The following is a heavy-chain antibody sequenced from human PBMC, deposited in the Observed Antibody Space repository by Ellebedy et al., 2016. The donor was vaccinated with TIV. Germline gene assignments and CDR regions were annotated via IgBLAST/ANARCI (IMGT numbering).Heavy chain of an antibody. D-gene: IGHD3-3*01. CDR1: GFTFSSYW. CDR2: INSDGSST. CDR3: ARPYYDFWSGPNWFDP. Sequence: GESLKISCAASGFTFSSYWMHWVRQAPGKGLVWVSRINSDGSSTSYADSVKGRFTISRDNAKNTLYLQMNSLRAEDTAVYYCARPYYDFWSGPNWFDPWGQGTLVTVSS. J-gene: IGHJ5*02. V-gene: IGHV3-74*01.